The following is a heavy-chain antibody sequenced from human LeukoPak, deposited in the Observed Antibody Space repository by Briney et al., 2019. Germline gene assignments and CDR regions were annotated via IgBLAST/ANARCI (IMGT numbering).Heavy chain of an antibody. CDR1: GFTFSFYG. J-gene: IGHJ4*02. D-gene: IGHD5-24*01. V-gene: IGHV3-48*02. CDR2: ISIGATTI. Sequence: GVSLRLSCAASGFTFSFYGMTWVRQAPGKGLVGVSYISIGATTIYYADSVKGRFTVSRGNAKNPLYLQLNSVRDEDTAMFCCARVGDGHSVNYLDSWGQGTLVTVSS. CDR3: ARVGDGHSVNYLDS.